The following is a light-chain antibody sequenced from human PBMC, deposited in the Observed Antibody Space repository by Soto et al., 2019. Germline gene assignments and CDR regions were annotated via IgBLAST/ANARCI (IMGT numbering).Light chain of an antibody. Sequence: DVVMTQSPLSLPVTLGQPASISCRSSQSLVHSDGNTYLNWFQQRPGQSPRRLIYKVSNRDSGVPDRFSGRGSGTNFTLKISRVEAEDVGGYYCMQGTHWPPYTFGQGTKLEIK. CDR2: KVS. J-gene: IGKJ2*01. CDR1: QSLVHSDGNTY. V-gene: IGKV2-30*02. CDR3: MQGTHWPPYT.